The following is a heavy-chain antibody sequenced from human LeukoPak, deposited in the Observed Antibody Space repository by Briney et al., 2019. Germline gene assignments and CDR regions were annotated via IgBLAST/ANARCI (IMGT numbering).Heavy chain of an antibody. CDR1: GGTFSSYT. Sequence: SVKVSCKASGGTFSSYTISWVRQAPGQGLEWMGRIIPILGIANYAQKFQGRVTITADKSTSTAYMELSSLRSEDTAVYYCARDRTSLGYCSGGSCRYDAFDIWGQGTMVTVSS. D-gene: IGHD2-15*01. V-gene: IGHV1-69*04. CDR3: ARDRTSLGYCSGGSCRYDAFDI. CDR2: IIPILGIA. J-gene: IGHJ3*02.